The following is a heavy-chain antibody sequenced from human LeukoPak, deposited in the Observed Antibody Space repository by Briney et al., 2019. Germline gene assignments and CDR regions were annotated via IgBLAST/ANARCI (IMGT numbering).Heavy chain of an antibody. D-gene: IGHD2-15*01. V-gene: IGHV3-74*03. CDR1: GFTFSGNW. J-gene: IGHJ4*02. Sequence: PGGSLRLSCVASGFTFSGNWMHWVRQVPGTGLMAVSRITPDGNAAAYADSVKGRFTISRDNAKNTLYLEMNSLTAEDTALYHCTRSGYSNGYDYWGQGTLVTVSS. CDR3: TRSGYSNGYDY. CDR2: ITPDGNAA.